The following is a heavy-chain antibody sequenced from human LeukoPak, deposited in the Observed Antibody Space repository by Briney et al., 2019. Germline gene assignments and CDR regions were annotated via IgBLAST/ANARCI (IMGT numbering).Heavy chain of an antibody. CDR3: ARTGYCSGGSCGRDWFDP. J-gene: IGHJ5*02. D-gene: IGHD2-15*01. Sequence: ASVKVSCKASGYTFTSYGTSWVRQAPGQGLEWMGWISAYNGNTNYAQKLQGRVTMTTDTSTSTAYMELRSLRSDDTAVYYCARTGYCSGGSCGRDWFDPWGQGTLVTVSS. CDR1: GYTFTSYG. V-gene: IGHV1-18*01. CDR2: ISAYNGNT.